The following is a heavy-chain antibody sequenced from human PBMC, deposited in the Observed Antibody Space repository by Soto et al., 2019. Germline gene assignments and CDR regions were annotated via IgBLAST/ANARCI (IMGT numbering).Heavy chain of an antibody. Sequence: SETLSLTCTVSGGSISSGDYYWSWIRQPPGKGLEWIGYIYYSGSTYYNPSLRSRVTISVDTSKNQFSLKLSSVTAADTAVYYCARGGGYEGYYYYGMDVWGQGTTVTVSS. D-gene: IGHD5-12*01. CDR3: ARGGGYEGYYYYGMDV. CDR1: GGSISSGDYY. CDR2: IYYSGST. J-gene: IGHJ6*02. V-gene: IGHV4-30-4*01.